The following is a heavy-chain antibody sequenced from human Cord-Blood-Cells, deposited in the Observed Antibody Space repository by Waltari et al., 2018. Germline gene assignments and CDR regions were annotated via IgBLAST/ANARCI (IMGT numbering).Heavy chain of an antibody. CDR1: GFTFSSYS. D-gene: IGHD2-15*01. J-gene: IGHJ3*02. CDR2: IRGSGGRT. CDR3: AKLNGRAFDI. V-gene: IGHV3-23*01. Sequence: EVQLLESGGGLVQPGGSLRLSCAASGFTFSSYSMSWVRQAPGKGLEWVSAIRGSGGRTYYADSVKGRFTISRDNSKNTLYLQMNSLRAEDTAVYYCAKLNGRAFDIWGQGTMVTVSS.